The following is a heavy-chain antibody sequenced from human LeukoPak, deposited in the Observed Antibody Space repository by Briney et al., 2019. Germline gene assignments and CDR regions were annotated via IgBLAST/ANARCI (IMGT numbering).Heavy chain of an antibody. Sequence: GGSLRLSCAASGFTFSSYGMHWVRQAPGKGLEWVAFIRDDGRNKYYADPVKGRFTISRGNAKNSLYLQMNSLRAEDTAVYYCARVGSGSSNAFDIWGQGTMVTVSS. J-gene: IGHJ3*02. CDR2: IRDDGRNK. V-gene: IGHV3-30*02. CDR1: GFTFSSYG. CDR3: ARVGSGSSNAFDI. D-gene: IGHD1-26*01.